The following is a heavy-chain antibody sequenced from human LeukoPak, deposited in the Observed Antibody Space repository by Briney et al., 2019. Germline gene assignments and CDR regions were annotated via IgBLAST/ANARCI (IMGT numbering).Heavy chain of an antibody. V-gene: IGHV3-23*01. D-gene: IGHD3-3*01. CDR2: ISGSGGST. CDR3: AKDRSGSSWFDP. J-gene: IGHJ5*02. CDR1: GFTFSSYA. Sequence: GGSLRLSCAASGFTFSSYAVSWVSQAPGKGLEWVSAISGSGGSTYYADSVKGRFTISRDNSKNTLYLQMNSLRAEDTAVYYCAKDRSGSSWFDPWGQGTLVTVSS.